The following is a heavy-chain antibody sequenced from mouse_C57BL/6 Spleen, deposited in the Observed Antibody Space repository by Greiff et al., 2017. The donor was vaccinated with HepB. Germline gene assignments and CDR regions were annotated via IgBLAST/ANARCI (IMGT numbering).Heavy chain of an antibody. CDR2: IDPSDSET. D-gene: IGHD2-10*02. CDR3: ARGGYGTPIGY. J-gene: IGHJ2*01. V-gene: IGHV1-52*01. CDR1: GYTFTSYW. Sequence: QVQLQQPGAELVRPGSSVKLSCKASGYTFTSYWMHWVKQRPIQGLEWIGNIDPSDSETHYNQKFKDKATLTVDKSSSTAYMQLSSLTAEDSAVYYCARGGYGTPIGYWGQGTTLTVSS.